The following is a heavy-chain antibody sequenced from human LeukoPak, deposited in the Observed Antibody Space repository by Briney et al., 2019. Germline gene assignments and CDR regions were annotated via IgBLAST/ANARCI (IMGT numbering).Heavy chain of an antibody. J-gene: IGHJ4*02. D-gene: IGHD2-15*01. CDR1: GITLSRYW. CDR2: INQDGNRE. CDR3: ATTFPYCSDGTCAL. Sequence: GGSLRLSCTVSGITLSRYWMSWVRQAPGKGLEWVANINQDGNRENYVDSVKGRFSISRDNAKNSLFLQMHSLRAEDTAVYYCATTFPYCSDGTCALGGQGTLVTVSS. V-gene: IGHV3-7*01.